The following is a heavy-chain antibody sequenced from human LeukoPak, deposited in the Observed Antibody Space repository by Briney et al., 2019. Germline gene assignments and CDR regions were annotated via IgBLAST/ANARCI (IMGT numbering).Heavy chain of an antibody. CDR1: GFTFSSYW. J-gene: IGHJ4*02. CDR2: LSTDGSST. D-gene: IGHD3-22*01. CDR3: ARDEDDSSGYKRLAY. V-gene: IGHV3-74*01. Sequence: PGGSLRLSCAASGFTFSSYWMHWVRQAPGKGLVWLSRLSTDGSSTSYADSVKGRFTISRDNAKNTLYLQMNSLRAEDTAVYYCARDEDDSSGYKRLAYWGRGTLVTVSS.